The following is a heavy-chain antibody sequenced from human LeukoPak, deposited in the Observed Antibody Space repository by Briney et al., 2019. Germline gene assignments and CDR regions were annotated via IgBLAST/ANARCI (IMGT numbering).Heavy chain of an antibody. J-gene: IGHJ4*02. CDR1: GGSISSGGYS. V-gene: IGHV4-30-2*03. CDR3: ARHSSDILTGYSHTDY. D-gene: IGHD3-9*01. Sequence: PSQTLSLTCAVSGGSISSGGYSWSWIRQPPGEGLEWIGSLSYSGTSYYNPSLKSRVTISLDTSKNRFSLTVSSVTATDTAVYYCARHSSDILTGYSHTDYWGQGTLVTVSS. CDR2: LSYSGTS.